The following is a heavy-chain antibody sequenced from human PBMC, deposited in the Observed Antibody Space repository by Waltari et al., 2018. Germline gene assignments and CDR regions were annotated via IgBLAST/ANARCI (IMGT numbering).Heavy chain of an antibody. CDR1: GGSFSGYC. V-gene: IGHV4-34*01. Sequence: QVQLQQWGAGLLKPSETLSITCAVYGGSFSGYCWSWIRKPPGKGLEWIGEINHIGSTNYTPSLKSRVTISVDTSKNQFSLKLSSVTAADTAVYYCARIVAGYCSSTSCVRRFYFDYWGQGTLVTVSS. J-gene: IGHJ4*02. D-gene: IGHD2-2*01. CDR3: ARIVAGYCSSTSCVRRFYFDY. CDR2: INHIGST.